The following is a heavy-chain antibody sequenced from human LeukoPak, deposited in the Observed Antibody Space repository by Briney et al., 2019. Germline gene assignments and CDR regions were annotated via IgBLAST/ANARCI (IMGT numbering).Heavy chain of an antibody. Sequence: SETLSLTCTVSGGSISSYYWSWIRQPPGKGLEWIGYIYYSGSTNYNPSLKSRVTISVDTSKNQFSLKLSSVTVADTAVYYCARGRLRSAVDYWGQGTLVTVSS. CDR1: GGSISSYY. CDR2: IYYSGST. CDR3: ARGRLRSAVDY. D-gene: IGHD5-12*01. V-gene: IGHV4-59*01. J-gene: IGHJ4*02.